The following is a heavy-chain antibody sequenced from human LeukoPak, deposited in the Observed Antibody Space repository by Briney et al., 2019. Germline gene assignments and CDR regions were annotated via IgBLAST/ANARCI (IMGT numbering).Heavy chain of an antibody. J-gene: IGHJ4*02. CDR3: ARDLGPSYYYFDY. CDR1: GGSISSSSSY. D-gene: IGHD3-10*01. Sequence: PSETLSLTCTVSGGSISSSSSYCNWIRQPAGKGLEWIGRIYTSGSTNYNPSLKSRVTISVDTSKNQFSLELGSVTAADTAMYYCARDLGPSYYYFDYWGQGTLVTVSS. V-gene: IGHV4-61*02. CDR2: IYTSGST.